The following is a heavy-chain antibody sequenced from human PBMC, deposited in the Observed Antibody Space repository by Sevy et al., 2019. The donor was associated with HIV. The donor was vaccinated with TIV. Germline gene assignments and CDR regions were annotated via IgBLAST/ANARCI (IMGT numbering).Heavy chain of an antibody. Sequence: GGSLRLSCAASGFTFSSYAMHWVRQAPGKGLEWVAVISYDGSNKYYADSVKGRFTISRDNSKNTLYLQMNSLRAEDTAVYYCARKENYYDSSGLIDYWSQGTLVTVSS. CDR2: ISYDGSNK. CDR3: ARKENYYDSSGLIDY. CDR1: GFTFSSYA. J-gene: IGHJ4*02. D-gene: IGHD3-22*01. V-gene: IGHV3-30-3*01.